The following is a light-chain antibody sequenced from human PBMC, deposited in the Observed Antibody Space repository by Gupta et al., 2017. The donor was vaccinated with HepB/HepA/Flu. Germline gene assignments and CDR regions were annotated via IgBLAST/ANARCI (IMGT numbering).Light chain of an antibody. V-gene: IGLV2-14*03. CDR3: SSFSSYNNLG. CDR1: ITDVGSYNL. J-gene: IGLJ2*01. Sequence: QFALTQPASVSGSPGQPVTISCTGTITDVGSYNLVSWYQQHPGTAPQLIIYDVYYRPSGVSNRFSGSKSDNTASLTISGLQTGDEADYYCSSFSSYNNLGFGGGTK. CDR2: DVY.